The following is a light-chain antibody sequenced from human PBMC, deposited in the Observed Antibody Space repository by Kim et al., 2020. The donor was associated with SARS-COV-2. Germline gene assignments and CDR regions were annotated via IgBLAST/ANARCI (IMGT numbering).Light chain of an antibody. V-gene: IGLV3-1*01. CDR3: QAWDSSTAV. J-gene: IGLJ1*01. Sequence: VSPGQTASITCSGDKWGDKYACWYQQKPGQSPVLVIYQDSKRPSGIPERFSGSNSGNTATLTISGTQAMDEADYYCQAWDSSTAVFGTGTKVTVL. CDR2: QDS. CDR1: KWGDKY.